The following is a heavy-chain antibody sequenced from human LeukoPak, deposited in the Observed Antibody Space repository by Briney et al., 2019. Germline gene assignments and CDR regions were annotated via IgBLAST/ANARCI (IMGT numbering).Heavy chain of an antibody. CDR1: GFTVSSNY. V-gene: IGHV3-66*04. CDR2: IYSGGST. J-gene: IGHJ4*02. D-gene: IGHD6-13*01. CDR3: ASQSSSSWYYFDY. Sequence: GGSLRLSCAASGFTVSSNYMGWVRQAPGKGLEWVSVIYSGGSTYYADSVKGRFTISRDNSKNTLYLQMNSLRAEDTAVYYCASQSSSSWYYFDYWGQGTLVTVSS.